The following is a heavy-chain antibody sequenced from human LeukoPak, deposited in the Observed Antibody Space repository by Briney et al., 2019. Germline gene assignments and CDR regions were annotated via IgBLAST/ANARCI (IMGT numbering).Heavy chain of an antibody. CDR3: TKWNGYGDY. CDR2: VSESGGST. D-gene: IGHD3-3*01. J-gene: IGHJ4*02. CDR1: GFTFSSYG. V-gene: IGHV3-23*01. Sequence: GGSLRLSCAASGFTFSSYGMSWVRQAPGKGLEWVSGVSESGGSTYYTDSVKGRFTISRDNSRNTLYLQMNSLRAGDTAIYYCTKWNGYGDYWGQGILVTVSS.